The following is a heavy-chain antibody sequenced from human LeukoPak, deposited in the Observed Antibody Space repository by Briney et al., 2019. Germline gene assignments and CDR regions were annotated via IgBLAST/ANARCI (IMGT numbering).Heavy chain of an antibody. J-gene: IGHJ5*02. V-gene: IGHV3-30*03. CDR1: GFTFNNYG. CDR2: ISYDGRNK. D-gene: IGHD3-3*01. CDR3: ARDLDSWSGYYGPLLFDP. Sequence: PGKSLRLSCAASGFTFNNYGMHWVRQAPGKGLEWVAVISYDGRNKHYPDSVKGRFTISRDISTDTLWLQMDSLRTEDTAVYYCARDLDSWSGYYGPLLFDPWGQGTLVTVSS.